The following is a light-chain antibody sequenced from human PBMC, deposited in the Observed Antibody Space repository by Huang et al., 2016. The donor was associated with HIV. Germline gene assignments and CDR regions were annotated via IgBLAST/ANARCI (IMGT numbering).Light chain of an antibody. V-gene: IGKV3D-15*01. CDR1: QSVSSN. CDR3: QQYNNWPPVT. CDR2: GAS. Sequence: EVVMTQSPATLSVSPGERATLSCRASQSVSSNLAWYQQKPGQAPRLLINGASTRATGIPARFSGSGSGTEVTLTISSLQSEDFAVYYCQQYNNWPPVTFGQGTKLEIK. J-gene: IGKJ2*01.